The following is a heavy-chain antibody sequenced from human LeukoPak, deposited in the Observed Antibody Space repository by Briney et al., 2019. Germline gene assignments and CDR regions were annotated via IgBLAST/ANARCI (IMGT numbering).Heavy chain of an antibody. V-gene: IGHV4-34*01. J-gene: IGHJ5*02. CDR1: GGSFSGYY. CDR3: ARAMYYYGSGSCSFDP. D-gene: IGHD3-10*01. Sequence: PSETLSLTCAVYGGSFSGYYWSWIRQPPGKGLEWIGEINHSGSTNYNPSLKSRVTISVDTSKNQFSLKLSSVTAADTAVYYCARAMYYYGSGSCSFDPWGQGTLVTVSS. CDR2: INHSGST.